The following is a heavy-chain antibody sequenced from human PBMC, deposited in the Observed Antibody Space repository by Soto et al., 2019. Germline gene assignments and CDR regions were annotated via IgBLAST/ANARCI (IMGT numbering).Heavy chain of an antibody. J-gene: IGHJ4*02. CDR3: ARDANLGFSSSWFMDY. CDR2: VYNDGSNK. D-gene: IGHD6-13*01. CDR1: GFSFSSYG. V-gene: IGHV3-33*01. Sequence: QVQLVESGGGVVQSGSSLRLSCAGSGFSFSSYGMHWVRQAPGKGLEWVAIVYNDGSNKYYGDSVKGRFTISRDNSRSAVFLQMNSLRADDTAVYYWARDANLGFSSSWFMDYWGQGTRVTVSS.